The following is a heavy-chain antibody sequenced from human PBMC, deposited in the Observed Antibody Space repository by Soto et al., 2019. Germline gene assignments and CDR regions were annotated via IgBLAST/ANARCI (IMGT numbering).Heavy chain of an antibody. V-gene: IGHV3-21*01. D-gene: IGHD2-2*01. J-gene: IGHJ6*03. CDR1: GFSFTDYS. Sequence: EVQLVESGGGLVKPGGSLRLSCAASGFSFTDYSMNWVRQAPGKGLEWVSSISGSSSYIYYADSLKGRFTVSRDNAERSLFPQMNSLGAEDTAVYYCARDGAYCSGTGCRDYYHYMDVWGKGTTVTVSS. CDR3: ARDGAYCSGTGCRDYYHYMDV. CDR2: ISGSSSYI.